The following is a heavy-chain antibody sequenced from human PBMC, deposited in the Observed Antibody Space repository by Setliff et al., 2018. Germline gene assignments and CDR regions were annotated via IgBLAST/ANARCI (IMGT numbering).Heavy chain of an antibody. V-gene: IGHV1-24*01. D-gene: IGHD3-3*01. CDR2: FDPEDGET. J-gene: IGHJ4*02. CDR1: GYTLTELS. CDR3: ASSRDYNFWSGYYSPLDY. Sequence: ASVKVSCKVSGYTLTELSMHWVRQAPGKGLEWMGGFDPEDGETIYAQKFQGRVTITAEESTSTAYMELSSLRSEDTAVYYCASSRDYNFWSGYYSPLDYWGQGTLVTVSS.